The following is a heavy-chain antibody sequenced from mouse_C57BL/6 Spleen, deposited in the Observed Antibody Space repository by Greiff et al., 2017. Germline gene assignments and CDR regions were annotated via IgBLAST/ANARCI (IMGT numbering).Heavy chain of an antibody. CDR3: ARDQLGLDY. V-gene: IGHV5-4*01. CDR2: ISDGGSYT. CDR1: GFTFSSYA. D-gene: IGHD4-1*02. J-gene: IGHJ2*01. Sequence: EVQLQESGGGLVKPGGSLKLSCAASGFTFSSYAMSWVRQTPEKRLEWVATISDGGSYTYYPDNVKGRFTITRDNAKNNLYLQMSHLKSEDTAVYYCARDQLGLDYWGQGTTLTVSA.